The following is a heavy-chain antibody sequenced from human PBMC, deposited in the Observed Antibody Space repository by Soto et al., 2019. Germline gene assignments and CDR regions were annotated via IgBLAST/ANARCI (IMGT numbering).Heavy chain of an antibody. CDR1: GYTFTSYY. CDR2: INPSGGST. CDR3: ARVAQETAMDLRAFDY. V-gene: IGHV1-46*01. Sequence: ASVKVSCKASGYTFTSYYMHWVRQAPGQGLEWMGIINPSGGSTSYAQKFQGRVTMTRDTSTSTVYMELSSLRSEDTAVHYCARVAQETAMDLRAFDYWGQGTLVTVSS. J-gene: IGHJ4*02. D-gene: IGHD5-18*01.